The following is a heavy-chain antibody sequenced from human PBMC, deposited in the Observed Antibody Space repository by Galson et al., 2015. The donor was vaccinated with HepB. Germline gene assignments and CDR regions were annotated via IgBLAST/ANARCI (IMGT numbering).Heavy chain of an antibody. D-gene: IGHD3-9*01. V-gene: IGHV5-51*01. CDR3: ARVGYHDILTGLPSAFDF. CDR1: GYSFTTYW. Sequence: QSGAEVKKPGESLKISCKGSGYSFTTYWIGWVRQMPGKGLEWMGVISPGDFDIRYNPSFQGQVIISADTSINTAHLQWSSLKASDTAMYYCARVGYHDILTGLPSAFDFWGQGTMVTVSS. J-gene: IGHJ3*01. CDR2: ISPGDFDI.